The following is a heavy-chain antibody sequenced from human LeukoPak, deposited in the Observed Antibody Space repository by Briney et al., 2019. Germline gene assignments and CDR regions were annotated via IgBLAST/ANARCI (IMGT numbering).Heavy chain of an antibody. CDR1: GFTFSDYY. CDR3: ARDYILLRLGELSSTPFDC. Sequence: GGSLRLSCAASGFTFSDYYMSWIRQAPGKGLEWVSYISSSGSTIYYADSVKGRFTISRDNAKNSLYLQMNNLRAEDTAVYYCARDYILLRLGELSSTPFDCWGQGTLVTVST. CDR2: ISSSGSTI. D-gene: IGHD3-16*02. J-gene: IGHJ4*02. V-gene: IGHV3-11*04.